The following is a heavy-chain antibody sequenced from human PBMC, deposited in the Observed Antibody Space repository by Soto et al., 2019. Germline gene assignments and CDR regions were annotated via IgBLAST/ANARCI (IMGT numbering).Heavy chain of an antibody. CDR2: NNYRADT. CDR1: GVSIDNNGYS. J-gene: IGHJ4*02. Sequence: SETLSLTCPVSGVSIDNNGYSWTWLRQRPGGGLEWLGSNNYRADTYYTPSLRSRITISLDTSQSQFSLWLTSVTAADTAIYYCARGGSGWKALNYFDSWGQGIRVTVS. V-gene: IGHV4-31*03. D-gene: IGHD6-19*01. CDR3: ARGGSGWKALNYFDS.